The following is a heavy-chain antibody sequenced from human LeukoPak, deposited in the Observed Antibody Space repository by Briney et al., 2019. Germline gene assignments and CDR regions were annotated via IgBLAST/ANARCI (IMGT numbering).Heavy chain of an antibody. CDR1: AFTFSDHY. J-gene: IGHJ4*02. CDR3: ARGGAVGGSWFDY. CDR2: SRNKDNDYTT. D-gene: IGHD1-26*01. V-gene: IGHV3-72*01. Sequence: GGSLRLSCAASAFTFSDHYMYWVRQAPGKGLEWVGRSRNKDNDYTTEYAASVKGRFTISRDDSKKLLFLQMKSLKTEDTAVYYCARGGAVGGSWFDYWGQGTLVTVSS.